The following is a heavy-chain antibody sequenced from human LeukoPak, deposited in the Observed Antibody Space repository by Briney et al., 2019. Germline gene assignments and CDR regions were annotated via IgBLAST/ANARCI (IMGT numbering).Heavy chain of an antibody. CDR1: GYTFTSYG. CDR2: ISAYNGNT. D-gene: IGHD6-19*01. V-gene: IGHV1-18*01. Sequence: ASVKVSCKASGYTFTSYGISWVRQAPGQGLEWMGWISAYNGNTNYAQKLQGRVTMTTDTSTSTAYMELRSLRSDDTAVYYCARDLSSGWSYHYYYYGMDVWGQGTTVTVSS. J-gene: IGHJ6*02. CDR3: ARDLSSGWSYHYYYYGMDV.